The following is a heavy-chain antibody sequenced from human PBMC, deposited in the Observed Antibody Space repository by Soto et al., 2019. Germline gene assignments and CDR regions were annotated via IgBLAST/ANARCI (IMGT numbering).Heavy chain of an antibody. CDR2: IYWDDDK. Sequence: SGPTLVNPTQTLTLTCTFSGFSLSTSGVGVGWIRQPPGKALEWLALIYWDDDKRYSPSLKSRLTITKDTSKNQVVLTMTNMDPVDTATYYCAHVRLYDILTGYYALLDYWGQGTLVTVSS. V-gene: IGHV2-5*02. J-gene: IGHJ4*02. D-gene: IGHD3-9*01. CDR1: GFSLSTSGVG. CDR3: AHVRLYDILTGYYALLDY.